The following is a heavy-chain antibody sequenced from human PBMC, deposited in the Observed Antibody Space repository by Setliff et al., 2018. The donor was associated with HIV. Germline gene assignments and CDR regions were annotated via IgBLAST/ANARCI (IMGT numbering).Heavy chain of an antibody. V-gene: IGHV4-39*01. CDR3: ARQFRYPNRAVAGVDY. J-gene: IGHJ4*02. D-gene: IGHD6-19*01. CDR2: LFYNGNT. CDR1: GGSISNNSYY. Sequence: SETLSLTCTVSGGSISNNSYYWGWVRQPPGKGLELIGNLFYNGNTYYNPSLKSRVTISVDTSKNQFSLKLSSVTAADPAIYFCARQFRYPNRAVAGVDYWGQGTLVTVS.